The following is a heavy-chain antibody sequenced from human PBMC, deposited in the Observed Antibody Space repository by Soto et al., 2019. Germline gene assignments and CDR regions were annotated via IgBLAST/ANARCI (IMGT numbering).Heavy chain of an antibody. CDR3: ARRQGADFYSNSPGGMDV. V-gene: IGHV5-10-1*01. Sequence: PGESLKISCKGSGYSFTSYWISWVRQMPGKGLEWMGRIDPSDSYTNYSPSFQGHVTISADKSISTAYLQWSSLKASDTAMYYCARRQGADFYSNSPGGMDVWGQGTTVTVSS. J-gene: IGHJ6*02. D-gene: IGHD4-4*01. CDR1: GYSFTSYW. CDR2: IDPSDSYT.